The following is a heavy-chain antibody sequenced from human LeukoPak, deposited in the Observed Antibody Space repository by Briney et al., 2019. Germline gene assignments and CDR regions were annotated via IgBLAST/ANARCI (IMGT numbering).Heavy chain of an antibody. V-gene: IGHV4-39*07. D-gene: IGHD3-3*01. Sequence: SETLSLTCTVSGASINSASYYWAWLRQPPGKGLEWIASMHYTGSTYFNPSLKSRVTISVDTSKNQFSLNLNSVTAADTAVYYCARDPRQGGDFWSATNWFDPWGQGTLVTVSS. CDR2: MHYTGST. J-gene: IGHJ5*02. CDR1: GASINSASYY. CDR3: ARDPRQGGDFWSATNWFDP.